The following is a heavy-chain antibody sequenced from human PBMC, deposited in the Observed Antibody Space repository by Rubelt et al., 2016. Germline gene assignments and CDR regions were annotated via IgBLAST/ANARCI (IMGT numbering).Heavy chain of an antibody. CDR2: IWDDGSNK. V-gene: IGHV3-33*01. J-gene: IGHJ3*02. CDR3: ARAGVTTADAFDI. CDR1: GFTFSSYG. Sequence: GGVVQPGRSLRLSCAASGFTFSSYGMHWVRQAPGKGLGGVAVIWDDGSNKYYADSVKGRFTISRDNSKNTLYLQMNSLRAEDTAVYYCARAGVTTADAFDIWGQGTMVTVSS. D-gene: IGHD4-11*01.